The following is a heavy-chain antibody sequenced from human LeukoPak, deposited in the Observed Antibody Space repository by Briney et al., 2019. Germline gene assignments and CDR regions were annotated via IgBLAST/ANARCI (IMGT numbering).Heavy chain of an antibody. D-gene: IGHD1-26*01. V-gene: IGHV3-30-3*01. J-gene: IGHJ3*02. Sequence: GRSLRLSCAASGFTFSSYAMHWVRQAPGKGLEWVAVISYDGSNKYYADSVKGRFTISRDNSKNTLYPQMNSLRAEDTAVYYCARARTRYSGSYGGAFDIWGQGTMVTVSS. CDR3: ARARTRYSGSYGGAFDI. CDR1: GFTFSSYA. CDR2: ISYDGSNK.